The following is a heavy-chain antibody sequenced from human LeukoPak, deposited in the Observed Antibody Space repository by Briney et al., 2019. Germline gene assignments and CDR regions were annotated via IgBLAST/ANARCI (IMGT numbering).Heavy chain of an antibody. V-gene: IGHV4-38-2*02. CDR1: GYSISSGYY. CDR2: IYHSGST. D-gene: IGHD3-9*01. Sequence: SETLSLTCTVSGYSISSGYYWGWIRQPPGKGLEWIGSIYHSGSTYYNPSLKSRVTISVDTSKNQFSLKLSSVTAADTAVYYCARRADGRYFDWLFGNSDNWFDPWGQGTLVTVSS. CDR3: ARRADGRYFDWLFGNSDNWFDP. J-gene: IGHJ5*02.